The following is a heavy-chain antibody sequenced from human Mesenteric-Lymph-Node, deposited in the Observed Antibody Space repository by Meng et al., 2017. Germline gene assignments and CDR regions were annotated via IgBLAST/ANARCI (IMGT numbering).Heavy chain of an antibody. CDR1: GFTFSSYG. D-gene: IGHD6-19*01. J-gene: IGHJ4*02. CDR2: IRYDESNI. V-gene: IGHV3-33*03. CDR3: ARARGLAVAGVLYYFDS. Sequence: LSLTCAASGFTFSSYGMHWVRQAPGKGLEWVAVIRYDESNIQYADSVKGRFTISRDNSKYTLSLQMNSLRAEDSAVYYCARARGLAVAGVLYYFDSWGQGTLVTVSS.